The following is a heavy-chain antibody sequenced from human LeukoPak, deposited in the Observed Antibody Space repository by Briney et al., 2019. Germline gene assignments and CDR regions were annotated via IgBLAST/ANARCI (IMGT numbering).Heavy chain of an antibody. Sequence: ASVKVSCKASGYTFTGYYMHWGRQAPGQGLEWMGCINPNSGGTNYAQKFQARVTMTRDTSIRTAYMELSRLRSDDTAVYYCAREGCSSTSCTYYYYGMDVWGQGTTVTVSS. CDR1: GYTFTGYY. J-gene: IGHJ6*02. CDR3: AREGCSSTSCTYYYYGMDV. D-gene: IGHD2-2*01. CDR2: INPNSGGT. V-gene: IGHV1-2*02.